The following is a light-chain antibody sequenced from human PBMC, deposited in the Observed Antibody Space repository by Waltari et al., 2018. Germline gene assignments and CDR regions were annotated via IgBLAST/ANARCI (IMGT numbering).Light chain of an antibody. CDR1: SSDFGGYNL. CDR2: DVS. CDR3: CSYAGSYTVI. V-gene: IGLV2-11*01. J-gene: IGLJ2*01. Sequence: QSALTQPRSVSGSPGQSVTISCTGTSSDFGGYNLVSWYQQHPGKVPKLMIYDVSKRPSGVPDRFSGSKSGNTASLTISGLQAEDEADYYCCSYAGSYTVIFGGGTKLTVL.